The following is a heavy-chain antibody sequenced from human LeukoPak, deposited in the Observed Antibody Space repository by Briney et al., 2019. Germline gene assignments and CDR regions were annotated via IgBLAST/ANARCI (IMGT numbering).Heavy chain of an antibody. CDR3: AKDPIVFNSGDYYLGAFNI. V-gene: IGHV3-23*01. Sequence: GGPLTLSCAASGVTFSSFALNWVRQAPGKGLEWVSAISGSGGKTWYADSVKGRFIISRDDSKNRLYLQMNSLRAEDTAVYYCAKDPIVFNSGDYYLGAFNIWGQGTMVTVSS. D-gene: IGHD2-21*02. CDR2: ISGSGGKT. J-gene: IGHJ3*02. CDR1: GVTFSSFA.